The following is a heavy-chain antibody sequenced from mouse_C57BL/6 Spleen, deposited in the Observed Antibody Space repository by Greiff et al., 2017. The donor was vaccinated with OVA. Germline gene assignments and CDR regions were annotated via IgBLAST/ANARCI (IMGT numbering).Heavy chain of an antibody. V-gene: IGHV1-15*01. D-gene: IGHD2-4*01. CDR3: TRGGLGLRRGWFAY. CDR2: IDPETGGT. Sequence: QVQLQQSGAELVRPGASVTLSCKASGSTFTDYEMHWVKQTPVHGLEWIGAIDPETGGTAYNQKFKGKAILTADKSSSTAYMELRSLTSEDSAVYYCTRGGLGLRRGWFAYWGQGTLVTVSA. J-gene: IGHJ3*01. CDR1: GSTFTDYE.